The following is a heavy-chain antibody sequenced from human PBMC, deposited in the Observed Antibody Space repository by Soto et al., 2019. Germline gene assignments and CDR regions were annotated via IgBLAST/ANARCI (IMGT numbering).Heavy chain of an antibody. CDR1: GYTFTSYG. CDR2: ISAYNGNT. J-gene: IGHJ3*02. V-gene: IGHV1-18*04. Sequence: QVQLVQSGAEVKKPGASVNVSCKASGYTFTSYGISWVRQAPGQGLEWMGWISAYNGNTNYAQKLPGRVTMTTDTSTRTAYMELRSLRSDDTAVYYCARVWSAVAGPYDAFDIWGQGTMVTVSS. D-gene: IGHD6-19*01. CDR3: ARVWSAVAGPYDAFDI.